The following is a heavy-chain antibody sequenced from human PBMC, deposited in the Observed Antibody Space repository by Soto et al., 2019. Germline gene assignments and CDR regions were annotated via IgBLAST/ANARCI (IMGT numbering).Heavy chain of an antibody. D-gene: IGHD6-25*01. CDR2: IYHSGST. CDR1: GGSISSGGYS. J-gene: IGHJ5*02. Sequence: PSETLSLTCAVSGGSISSGGYSWNWIRQPSGKGLEWIGYIYHSGSTLYNPSLKSRVTISVDKSKNQFSLKLTSVTAADTAVYFFFRDQREANCFHPRGQGTLVT. V-gene: IGHV4-30-2*01. CDR3: FRDQREANCFHP.